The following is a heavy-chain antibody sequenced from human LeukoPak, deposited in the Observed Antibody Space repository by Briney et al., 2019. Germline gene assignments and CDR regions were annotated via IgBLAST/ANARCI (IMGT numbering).Heavy chain of an antibody. Sequence: GRSLRLSCAASGFTFSSYAMHWVRQAPGKGLEWVAVISYDGSNKYYADSVKGRFTISRDNSKNTLYLQMNSLRAEDTAVYYCAREGGYNDYWGQGTLVTVSS. CDR1: GFTFSSYA. J-gene: IGHJ4*02. D-gene: IGHD5-24*01. V-gene: IGHV3-30-3*01. CDR3: AREGGYNDY. CDR2: ISYDGSNK.